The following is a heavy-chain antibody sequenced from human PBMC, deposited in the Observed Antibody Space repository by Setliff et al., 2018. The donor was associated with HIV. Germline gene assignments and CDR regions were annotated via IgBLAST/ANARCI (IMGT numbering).Heavy chain of an antibody. D-gene: IGHD5-18*01. V-gene: IGHV1-8*02. J-gene: IGHJ6*02. CDR1: GYTFTSYD. CDR2: MNPNSGNT. CDR3: ASGYSYDYYYYYGMDV. Sequence: EASVKVSCKASGYTFTSYDINWVRQATGQGLEWMGWMNPNSGNTGYAQKFQGRVTMTRNTSISTAYMELSSLRSEDTAVYYCASGYSYDYYYYYGMDVWGQGTTVTVSS.